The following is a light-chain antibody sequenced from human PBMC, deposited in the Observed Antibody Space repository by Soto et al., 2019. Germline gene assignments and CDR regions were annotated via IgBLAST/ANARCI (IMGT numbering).Light chain of an antibody. V-gene: IGKV3-15*01. Sequence: EIVMTQSPATLSVSPGERATLSCRASQSVSSDLAWYQQRPGQAPRLLMYGASIRATDIPARFSGSGSGTEFTLTISSLQSEDFALYYCQQYNKRPPATFGQGTRLEIK. CDR1: QSVSSD. CDR2: GAS. J-gene: IGKJ5*01. CDR3: QQYNKRPPAT.